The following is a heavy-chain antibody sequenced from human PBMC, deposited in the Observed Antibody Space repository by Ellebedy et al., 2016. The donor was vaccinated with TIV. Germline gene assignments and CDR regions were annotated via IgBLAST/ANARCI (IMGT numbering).Heavy chain of an antibody. Sequence: MPSETLSLTCGVSGDSISSTNWWTWVRQPPGKGLEWIGQVYPSGTTMYNTSLKGRVPMSVDKSKNQFSLILNSVTDADTAIYYCARHRRDDFWSGYSSFDHWGQGTLVTVSS. V-gene: IGHV4-4*02. CDR2: VYPSGTT. D-gene: IGHD3-3*01. CDR1: GDSISSTNW. CDR3: ARHRRDDFWSGYSSFDH. J-gene: IGHJ4*02.